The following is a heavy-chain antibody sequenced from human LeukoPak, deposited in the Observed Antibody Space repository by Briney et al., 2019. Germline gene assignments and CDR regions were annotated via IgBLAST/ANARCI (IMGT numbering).Heavy chain of an antibody. CDR2: IYYSGST. J-gene: IGHJ4*02. CDR3: ARQVDTGMGTLSCFDY. D-gene: IGHD5-18*01. Sequence: SETLSLTCTVSGGSISSSSYYWGWIRQPPGKGLEWIGSIYYSGSTYYNPSLKSRVTISVDTSKNQFSLKLSSVTAADTAVYYCARQVDTGMGTLSCFDYWGQGTLVTVSS. CDR1: GGSISSSSYY. V-gene: IGHV4-39*01.